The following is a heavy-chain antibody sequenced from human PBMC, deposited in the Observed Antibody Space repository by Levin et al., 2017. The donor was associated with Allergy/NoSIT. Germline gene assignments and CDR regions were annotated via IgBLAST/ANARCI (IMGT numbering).Heavy chain of an antibody. V-gene: IGHV3-23*01. D-gene: IGHD3-22*01. CDR1: GFTFSDYA. CDR2: ITVSGRGT. Sequence: GGSLRLSCAASGFTFSDYAMTWVRQAPGKGLEWVSGITVSGRGTYYADSVKGRFTISRDNSKNILYLQMNGLRAEDTAVYYCAKNKGPYDSSGYNRGWFDPWGQGTLVTVSS. J-gene: IGHJ5*02. CDR3: AKNKGPYDSSGYNRGWFDP.